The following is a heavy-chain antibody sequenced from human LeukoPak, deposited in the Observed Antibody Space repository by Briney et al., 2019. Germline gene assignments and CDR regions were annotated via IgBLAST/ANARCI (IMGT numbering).Heavy chain of an antibody. CDR2: INTNTGNP. V-gene: IGHV7-4-1*02. CDR3: ARATYYYGLDGMDV. D-gene: IGHD3-10*01. Sequence: ASVKVSCKASGYTFTSYAMNWARQAPGQGLEWMGWINTNTGNPTYAQGFTGRFVFSLDTSVSTAYLQISSLKAEDTAVYYCARATYYYGLDGMDVWGQGTTVTVSS. CDR1: GYTFTSYA. J-gene: IGHJ6*02.